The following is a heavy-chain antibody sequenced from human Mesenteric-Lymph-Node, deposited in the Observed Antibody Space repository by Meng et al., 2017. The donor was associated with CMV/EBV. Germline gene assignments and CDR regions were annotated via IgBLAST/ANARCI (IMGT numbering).Heavy chain of an antibody. CDR3: TAGETAADY. V-gene: IGHV3-73*01. Sequence: LSCAGSGFKFSGYALHWVRQASGKGMEWVGSIRSKGYNYATAYAESMKGRFTVSRDDSKNMTFLQMNSLKTEDTAVYYCTAGETAADYWGRGTLVTVSS. CDR2: IRSKGYNYAT. D-gene: IGHD6-13*01. CDR1: GFKFSGYA. J-gene: IGHJ4*01.